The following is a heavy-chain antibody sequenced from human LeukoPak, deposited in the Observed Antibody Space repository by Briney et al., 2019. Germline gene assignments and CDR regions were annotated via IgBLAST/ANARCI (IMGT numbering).Heavy chain of an antibody. D-gene: IGHD5-18*01. CDR1: GFTFSSYS. CDR3: ARDTAMERPDAFDI. CDR2: ISSSSTI. Sequence: GGSLRLSCAASGFTFSSYSMNWVRQAPGKGLEWVSYISSSSTIYYADSVKGRFTISRDNAKNSLYLQMNSLRAEDTAVYYCARDTAMERPDAFDIWGQGTMVTVSS. J-gene: IGHJ3*02. V-gene: IGHV3-48*01.